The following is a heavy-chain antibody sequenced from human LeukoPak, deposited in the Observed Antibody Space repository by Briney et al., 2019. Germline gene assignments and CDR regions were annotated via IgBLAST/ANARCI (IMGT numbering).Heavy chain of an antibody. V-gene: IGHV3-30*18. CDR2: ISYDGSNK. D-gene: IGHD5-12*01. CDR3: AKDPKGGYSGYENYYYYGMDV. Sequence: PGRSLRLSCAASGFTFSSYGMHWVRQAPGKGLERVAVISYDGSNKDYADSVKGRFTISRDNSKNTLYLQMNSLRAEDTAVYYCAKDPKGGYSGYENYYYYGMDVWGKGTTVTVSS. J-gene: IGHJ6*04. CDR1: GFTFSSYG.